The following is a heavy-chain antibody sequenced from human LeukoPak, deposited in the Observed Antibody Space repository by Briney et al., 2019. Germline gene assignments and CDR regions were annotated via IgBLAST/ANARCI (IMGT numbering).Heavy chain of an antibody. CDR1: GFTFSSYW. V-gene: IGHV3-7*01. CDR3: ARDNPRSYYYYMDV. J-gene: IGHJ6*03. CDR2: IREYGSEK. Sequence: PGGSLRLSCAASGFTFSSYWMSWVRQAPGKGLEWVANIREYGSEKYYVDSVKGRFTISRDNAKNSLYLQMNSLRAEDTAVYYCARDNPRSYYYYMDVWGKGTTVTVSS. D-gene: IGHD1-14*01.